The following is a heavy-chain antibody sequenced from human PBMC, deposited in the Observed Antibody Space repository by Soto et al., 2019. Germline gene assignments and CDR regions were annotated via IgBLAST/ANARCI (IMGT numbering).Heavy chain of an antibody. CDR3: ARDTYNWNYGEVDY. Sequence: GGSLRLSCAASGFTFSSYSMNWVRQAPGKGLEWVSSISSSSSYIYYADSVKGRCTISRDNAKNSLYLQMNSLRAEDTAVYYCARDTYNWNYGEVDYWGQGALVTVSS. J-gene: IGHJ4*02. D-gene: IGHD1-7*01. V-gene: IGHV3-21*01. CDR2: ISSSSSYI. CDR1: GFTFSSYS.